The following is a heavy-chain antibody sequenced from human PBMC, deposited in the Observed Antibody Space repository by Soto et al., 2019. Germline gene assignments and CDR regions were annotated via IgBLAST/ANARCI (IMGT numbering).Heavy chain of an antibody. CDR3: ARLYGYYYYYMDV. V-gene: IGHV1-8*01. D-gene: IGHD2-8*01. CDR1: GYSLTDNG. J-gene: IGHJ6*03. Sequence: QAYLEQSGAEVKKPGASVKVSCKASGYSLTDNGITWVRQASGQGLEYVGWISPDSGKTDYAQKFQGRVTMTRDTSINTVYMELSSLRSDDTAVYYCARLYGYYYYYMDVWGKGTTVTVSS. CDR2: ISPDSGKT.